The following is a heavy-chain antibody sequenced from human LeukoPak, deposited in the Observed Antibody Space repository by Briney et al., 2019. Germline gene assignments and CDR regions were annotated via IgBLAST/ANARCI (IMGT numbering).Heavy chain of an antibody. D-gene: IGHD3-10*01. CDR3: ARLSWSLQGSGSYYYYYMDV. CDR2: IRYDGSNK. Sequence: GGSLRLSCAASGFTFSSYGMHWVRQAPGKGLEWVAFIRYDGSNKYYADSVKGRFTISRDNSKNTLYLQMNSLRAEDTAVYYCARLSWSLQGSGSYYYYYMDVWGKGTTVTVSS. J-gene: IGHJ6*03. CDR1: GFTFSSYG. V-gene: IGHV3-30*02.